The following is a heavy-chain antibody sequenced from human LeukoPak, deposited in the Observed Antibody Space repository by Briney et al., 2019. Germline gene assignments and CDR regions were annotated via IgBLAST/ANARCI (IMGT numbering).Heavy chain of an antibody. CDR2: IIPIFGTA. D-gene: IGHD6-13*01. J-gene: IGHJ6*03. V-gene: IGHV1-69*06. CDR3: ASHSSSWYYYYYYMDV. CDR1: GYTFTGYY. Sequence: SVKVSCKASGYTFTGYYMHWVRQAPGQGLEWMGGIIPIFGTANYAQKFQGRVTITADKSTSTAYMELSSLRSEDTAVYYCASHSSSWYYYYYYMDVWGKGTTVTVSS.